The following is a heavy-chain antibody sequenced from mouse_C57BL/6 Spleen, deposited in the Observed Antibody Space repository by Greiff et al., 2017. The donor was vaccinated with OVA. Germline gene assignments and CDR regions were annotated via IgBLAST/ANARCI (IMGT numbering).Heavy chain of an antibody. CDR3: AKTHYSNYEGAWFAY. V-gene: IGHV2-5*01. J-gene: IGHJ3*01. CDR1: GFSLTSYG. D-gene: IGHD2-5*01. CDR2: IWRGGST. Sequence: VKLMESGPGLVQPSQSLSITCTVSGFSLTSYGVHWVRQSPGKGLEWLGVIWRGGSTDYNAAFLSSLSITKDNSKSQVFFKMNSLQADDTAIYYCAKTHYSNYEGAWFAYWGQGTLVTVSA.